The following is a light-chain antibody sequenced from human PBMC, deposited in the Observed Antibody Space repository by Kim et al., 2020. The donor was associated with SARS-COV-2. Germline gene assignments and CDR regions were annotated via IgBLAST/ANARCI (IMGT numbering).Light chain of an antibody. CDR2: GAF. V-gene: IGKV3-15*01. CDR1: QTVSSN. J-gene: IGKJ2*01. Sequence: DIMMTQSPATLSVSPGESATLSCRASQTVSSNLAWYQQKPGQAPRLLIYGAFTRATGIPVRFTGSGSGTEFTHTISSLQSEDSAIYYCQQYANWHPYTFGQGTKLEI. CDR3: QQYANWHPYT.